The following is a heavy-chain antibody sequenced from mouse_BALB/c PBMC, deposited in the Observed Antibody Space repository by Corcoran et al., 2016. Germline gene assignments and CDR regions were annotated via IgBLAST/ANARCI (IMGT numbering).Heavy chain of an antibody. V-gene: IGHV8-8*01. D-gene: IGHD1-1*01. CDR1: GFSLSTSGMG. Sequence: QVTLKESGHGILQPSQTLSLTCSFSGFSLSTSGMGVGWIRQPSGKGLEWLAHIWWDDDKRYNPALKSRLTISKDTSSNQVFLKIASVDTADTATYYCARPYYGYAMDYWGQGTSVTVSS. J-gene: IGHJ4*01. CDR2: IWWDDDK. CDR3: ARPYYGYAMDY.